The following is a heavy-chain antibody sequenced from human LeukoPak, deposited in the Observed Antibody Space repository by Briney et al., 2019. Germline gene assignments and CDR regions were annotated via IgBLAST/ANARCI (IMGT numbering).Heavy chain of an antibody. D-gene: IGHD3-10*01. CDR3: ARVEGPYGSGSYLAR. Sequence: GASVKVSCKASGGTFSSYAISWVRQAPGQGLEWMGGIIPIFGTANYAQKFQGRVTITADESTSTAYMELSSLRSEDTAVYYCARVEGPYGSGSYLARWGQGTLVTVSS. J-gene: IGHJ4*02. V-gene: IGHV1-69*13. CDR1: GGTFSSYA. CDR2: IIPIFGTA.